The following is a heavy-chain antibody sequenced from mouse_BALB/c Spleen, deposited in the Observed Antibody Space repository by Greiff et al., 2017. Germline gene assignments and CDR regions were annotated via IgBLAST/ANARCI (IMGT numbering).Heavy chain of an antibody. D-gene: IGHD2-14*01. V-gene: IGHV1S126*01. CDR1: GYSFTSYW. Sequence: QVQLKESGPQLVRPGASVKISCKASGYSFTSYWMHWVKQRPGQGLEWIGMIDPSDSETRLNQKFKDKATLTVDKSSSTAYMQLSSPTSEDSAVYYCARSLLRYDVRAMDYWGQGTSVTVSS. J-gene: IGHJ4*01. CDR2: IDPSDSET. CDR3: ARSLLRYDVRAMDY.